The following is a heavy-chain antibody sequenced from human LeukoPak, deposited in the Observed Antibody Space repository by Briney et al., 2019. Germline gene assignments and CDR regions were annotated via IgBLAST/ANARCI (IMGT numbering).Heavy chain of an antibody. Sequence: SETLSLTCTVSGGSISSGGYYWSWIRQRPGKGLEWIGYIYYSGSTYYNPSLKSRVTISVDTSKNQFSLKLSSVTAADTAVYYCATRGVRGVLFDYWGQGTLVTVSS. V-gene: IGHV4-31*03. J-gene: IGHJ4*02. D-gene: IGHD3-10*01. CDR2: IYYSGST. CDR1: GGSISSGGYY. CDR3: ATRGVRGVLFDY.